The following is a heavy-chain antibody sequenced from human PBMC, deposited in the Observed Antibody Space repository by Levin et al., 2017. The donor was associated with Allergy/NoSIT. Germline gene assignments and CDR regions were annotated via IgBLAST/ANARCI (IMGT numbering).Heavy chain of an antibody. CDR1: GFTFSSYA. CDR3: AKSRRSVGSGWNDAFDS. D-gene: IGHD6-19*01. V-gene: IGHV3-23*01. Sequence: GGSLRLSSAASGFTFSSYAMSWVRQAPGRGAEWVSAISGSGDSGGSTYYADSVKGRFTISRDNSKNTVYLQMNSLRAEDTAIYFCAKSRRSVGSGWNDAFDSWGQGTMVT. CDR2: ISGSGDSGGST. J-gene: IGHJ3*02.